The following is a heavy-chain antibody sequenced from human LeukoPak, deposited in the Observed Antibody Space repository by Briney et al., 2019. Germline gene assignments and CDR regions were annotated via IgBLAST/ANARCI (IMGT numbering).Heavy chain of an antibody. J-gene: IGHJ1*01. CDR1: GGSFSGYY. V-gene: IGHV4-34*01. D-gene: IGHD2-21*02. Sequence: PSETLSLTCAVYGGSFSGYYWSWIRQPPGKGLEWIGEINHSGSTNYNPSLKSRVTISVDTSKNQFSLKLSSVTAADTAVYYCASTMVTATSAEYFQHWGQGTLVTVSS. CDR2: INHSGST. CDR3: ASTMVTATSAEYFQH.